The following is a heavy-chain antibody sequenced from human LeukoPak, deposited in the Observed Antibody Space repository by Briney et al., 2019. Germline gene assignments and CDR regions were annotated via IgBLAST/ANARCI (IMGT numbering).Heavy chain of an antibody. D-gene: IGHD2/OR15-2a*01. CDR2: IKQDGSEI. CDR3: ARDTYRHYFDD. Sequence: GGSLRLSCAASGFTFSSYWMSWVRQAPGKGLEWVANIKQDGSEIYYVDSVKGRFTISRDNAKNSLYLQMNSLRAEDTAVYYCARDTYRHYFDDWGQGTLVTVSS. J-gene: IGHJ4*02. CDR1: GFTFSSYW. V-gene: IGHV3-7*01.